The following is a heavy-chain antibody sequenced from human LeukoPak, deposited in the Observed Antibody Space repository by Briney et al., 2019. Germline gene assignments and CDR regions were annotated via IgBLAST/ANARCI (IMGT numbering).Heavy chain of an antibody. D-gene: IGHD3-10*01. J-gene: IGHJ6*03. Sequence: PSETLSLTCTVSGGSISSYYWSWIRQPPGKGLEWIGYICYSGSTNYNPSLKGRVTISVDTSKNQFSLKLSSVTAADTAVYYCARDGWSYGSGSYSYYYMDVWGKGTTVTISS. CDR2: ICYSGST. V-gene: IGHV4-59*01. CDR3: ARDGWSYGSGSYSYYYMDV. CDR1: GGSISSYY.